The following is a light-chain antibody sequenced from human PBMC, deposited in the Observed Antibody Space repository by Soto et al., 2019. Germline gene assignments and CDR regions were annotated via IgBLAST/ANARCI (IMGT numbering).Light chain of an antibody. V-gene: IGKV3-15*01. J-gene: IGKJ4*01. CDR2: DAF. Sequence: EIVMTQSPATLSVSQGEGATLSCSASQSINSDLAWYQQRPGQAPRLLIYDAFTRATGVPARFSGSGSGPEFTLTISSLQSEDFAVYYCQQYSSWSPLSFGGGTRVES. CDR3: QQYSSWSPLS. CDR1: QSINSD.